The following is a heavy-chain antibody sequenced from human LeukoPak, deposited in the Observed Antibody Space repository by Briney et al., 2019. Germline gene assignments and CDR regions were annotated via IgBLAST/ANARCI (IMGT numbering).Heavy chain of an antibody. CDR1: GFTFSSYS. D-gene: IGHD1-26*01. V-gene: IGHV3-21*01. J-gene: IGHJ3*02. Sequence: PGGSLRLSCAASGFTFSSYSMNWVRQAPGKGLEWVSSVSSSSSYIYYADSMKGRFTISRDNAKNSLYLQMNSLRAEDTAVYYCARALYGWELTNAFDIWGQGTMVTVSS. CDR3: ARALYGWELTNAFDI. CDR2: VSSSSSYI.